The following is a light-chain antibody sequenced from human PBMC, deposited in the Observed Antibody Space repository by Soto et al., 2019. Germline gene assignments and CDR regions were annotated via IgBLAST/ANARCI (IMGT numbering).Light chain of an antibody. CDR1: SGDVGGYYY. CDR2: EVS. Sequence: QSVLTQPASVSGSPGQSITISCTGTSGDVGGYYYVSWYQQLPGKAPKLMISEVSNRPSGVSNRFSGSKSGNTASLTISGLQAEDEADYYCSSYTAGGTIFGTGNKVPVL. V-gene: IGLV2-14*01. J-gene: IGLJ1*01. CDR3: SSYTAGGTI.